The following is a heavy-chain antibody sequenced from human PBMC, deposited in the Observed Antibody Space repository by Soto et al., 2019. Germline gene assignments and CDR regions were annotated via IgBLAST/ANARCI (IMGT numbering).Heavy chain of an antibody. CDR3: ARVPSPFDFYYAMDV. J-gene: IGHJ6*02. CDR1: GGSVSSGSYY. D-gene: IGHD3-16*01. Sequence: SETLSLTCTVSGGSVSSGSYYWSWIRQPPGKGLEWIGYIYYSGTTYYNPSLKSRLTMSLDTSKNQFSLKLNSVTAADTAVYFWARVPSPFDFYYAMDVWGQGTTVTVSS. CDR2: IYYSGTT. V-gene: IGHV4-61*01.